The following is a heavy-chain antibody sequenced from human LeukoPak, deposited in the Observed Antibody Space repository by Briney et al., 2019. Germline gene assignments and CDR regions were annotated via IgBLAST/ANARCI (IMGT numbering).Heavy chain of an antibody. CDR3: ASGYHYYYYMDV. CDR2: IIPIFGTA. J-gene: IGHJ6*03. Sequence: SVKVSCKASGGTFSSYAISWVRQAPGQGLEWMGGIIPIFGTANYAQKFQGRVTITTDESTSTAYMELSSLRSEDTAVYYFASGYHYYYYMDVWGKGTTATVSS. CDR1: GGTFSSYA. D-gene: IGHD6-13*01. V-gene: IGHV1-69*05.